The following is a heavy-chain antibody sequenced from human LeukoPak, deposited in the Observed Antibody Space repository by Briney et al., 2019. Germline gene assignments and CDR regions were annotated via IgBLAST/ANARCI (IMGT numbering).Heavy chain of an antibody. J-gene: IGHJ4*02. CDR1: GYIFTSYN. Sequence: ASVKVSCKASGYIFTSYNMNWVRQATGQGLEWMGIINPSGGSTNYAQKFQGRVTMTRDTSTSTVYMELSSLRSEDTAVYYCARFAVHRRIAVDGQFGLDYWGQGTLVTVSS. D-gene: IGHD6-19*01. V-gene: IGHV1-46*01. CDR2: INPSGGST. CDR3: ARFAVHRRIAVDGQFGLDY.